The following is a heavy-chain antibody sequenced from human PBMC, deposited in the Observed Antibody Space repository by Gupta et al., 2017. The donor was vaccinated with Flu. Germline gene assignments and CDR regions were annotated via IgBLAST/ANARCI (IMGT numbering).Heavy chain of an antibody. V-gene: IGHV1-69*01. D-gene: IGHD2-15*01. J-gene: IGHJ4*02. CDR1: GVTFSSYA. CDR2: IIPVFGPT. CDR3: ARKGGGHCSGGTCYSFDY. Sequence: QVQLVQSGAEVKKPGSSVTVSCKASGVTFSSYAINWVRQAPGQGLEWMGGIIPVFGPTTDEQKFQGRVTITADESTSPAYMDLSSLRSEDTAVYYCARKGGGHCSGGTCYSFDYWGQGTLVTVSS.